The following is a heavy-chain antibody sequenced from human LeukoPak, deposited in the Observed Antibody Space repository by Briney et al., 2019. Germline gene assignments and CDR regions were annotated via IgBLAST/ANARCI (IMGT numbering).Heavy chain of an antibody. V-gene: IGHV1-3*01. CDR3: AREGAYCSSTSCHIQNWFDP. Sequence: ASVKVSCKASGYTFISYAIHWVRQAPGQRLEWMGWIHAGTGNTKYSQKFQGRVTITRDTSASTAYMELRSLRSDDTAVYYCAREGAYCSSTSCHIQNWFDPWGQGTLVTVSS. D-gene: IGHD2-2*01. CDR2: IHAGTGNT. CDR1: GYTFISYA. J-gene: IGHJ5*02.